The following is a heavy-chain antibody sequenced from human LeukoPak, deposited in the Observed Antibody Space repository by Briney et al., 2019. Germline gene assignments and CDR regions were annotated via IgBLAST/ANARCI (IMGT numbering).Heavy chain of an antibody. D-gene: IGHD1-1*01. CDR1: GGSISSYY. V-gene: IGHV4-59*08. Sequence: SETLSLTCTVSGGSISSYYWSWIRQPPGKGLEWIGYIYYSGSTNYNPSLKSRVTILVDTSKNQFSLKLSSVTAADTAVYYCVRIKLEAFDYWGQGTLVTVSS. CDR3: VRIKLEAFDY. CDR2: IYYSGST. J-gene: IGHJ4*02.